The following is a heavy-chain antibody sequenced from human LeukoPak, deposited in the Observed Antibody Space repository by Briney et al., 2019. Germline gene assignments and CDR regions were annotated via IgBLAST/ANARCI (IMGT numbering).Heavy chain of an antibody. CDR3: ARFPLGYCSSTSCYANYYYYYGMDV. V-gene: IGHV4-59*01. Sequence: KPSETLSLTCTLSGGSISSYYWSWIRQPPGKGLEWIGYIYYSVSTNYNPSLTSRVTISVDTSKNQFSLTLSSVTAADTAVYYCARFPLGYCSSTSCYANYYYYYGMDVWGQGTTVTVSS. D-gene: IGHD2-2*01. CDR2: IYYSVST. J-gene: IGHJ6*02. CDR1: GGSISSYY.